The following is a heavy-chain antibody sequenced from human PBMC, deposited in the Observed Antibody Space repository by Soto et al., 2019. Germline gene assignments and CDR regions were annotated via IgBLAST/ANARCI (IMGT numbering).Heavy chain of an antibody. CDR1: GGSFSGYY. Sequence: QVQLQQWGAGLLKPSETLSLTCAVYGGSFSGYYWSWIRQPPGRGLEGIGKNNNSGSTNYNPSLKSRVTISVDTSKNQFSRKLSSVTAADTAVYYCARAVPLLLWFGGHEYFQHWGQGTLVTVSS. V-gene: IGHV4-34*01. D-gene: IGHD3-10*01. CDR3: ARAVPLLLWFGGHEYFQH. J-gene: IGHJ1*01. CDR2: NNNSGST.